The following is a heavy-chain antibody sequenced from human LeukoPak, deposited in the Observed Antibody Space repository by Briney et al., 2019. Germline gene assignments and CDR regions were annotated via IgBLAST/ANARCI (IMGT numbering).Heavy chain of an antibody. D-gene: IGHD2-15*01. Sequence: QAGGSLRPSCAASGFTFSSYGMHWVRQAPGKGLEWVAVIWYDGSNKYYADSVKGRFTISRDNSKNTLYLQMNSLRAEDTAVYYCAREGPYCSGGSCYGMDVWGQGTTVTVSS. CDR1: GFTFSSYG. CDR3: AREGPYCSGGSCYGMDV. J-gene: IGHJ6*02. CDR2: IWYDGSNK. V-gene: IGHV3-33*01.